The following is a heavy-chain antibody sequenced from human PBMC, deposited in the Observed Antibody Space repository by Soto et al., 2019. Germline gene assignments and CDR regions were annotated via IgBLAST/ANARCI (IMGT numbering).Heavy chain of an antibody. CDR2: MNPNSGNT. Sequence: QVQLVQSGAEVKRPGASVKVSCKASGYTFTSYDINWVRQATGQGLEWMGWMNPNSGNTGYAQKFQGRVTMTRNTSISTAYMELSSLRSDDTAVYYCARGPLSLKNGDYKRGYYYYYYVDVWGKGTTVSVSS. CDR1: GYTFTSYD. D-gene: IGHD4-17*01. V-gene: IGHV1-8*01. CDR3: ARGPLSLKNGDYKRGYYYYYYVDV. J-gene: IGHJ6*03.